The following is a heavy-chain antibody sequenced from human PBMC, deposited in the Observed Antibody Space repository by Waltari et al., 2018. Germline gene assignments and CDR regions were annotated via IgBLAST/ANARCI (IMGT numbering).Heavy chain of an antibody. J-gene: IGHJ5*02. CDR3: AKDPSGTNWFDP. V-gene: IGHV3-23*01. Sequence: EVQLLASGGGLVQPGGSLRLSCAASGLPFSSYAMSWVRQAPGKGLEWVSAISGSGGSTYYADSVKGRFTISRDNSKNTLYLQMNSLRAEDTAVYYCAKDPSGTNWFDPWGQGTLVTVSS. CDR1: GLPFSSYA. CDR2: ISGSGGST.